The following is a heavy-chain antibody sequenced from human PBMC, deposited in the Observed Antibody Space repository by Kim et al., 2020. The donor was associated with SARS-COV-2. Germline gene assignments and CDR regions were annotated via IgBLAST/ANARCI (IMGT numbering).Heavy chain of an antibody. CDR1: GDSVSSNSAA. CDR3: ARAQAGIKGKVWFGELFGVPYYYGMDV. D-gene: IGHD3-10*01. J-gene: IGHJ6*02. Sequence: SQTLSLTCAISGDSVSSNSAAWNWIRQSPSRGLEWLGRTYYRSKWYNDYAVSVKSRITINPDTSKNQFSLQLNSVTPEDTAVYYCARAQAGIKGKVWFGELFGVPYYYGMDVWGQGTTVTVSS. V-gene: IGHV6-1*01. CDR2: TYYRSKWYN.